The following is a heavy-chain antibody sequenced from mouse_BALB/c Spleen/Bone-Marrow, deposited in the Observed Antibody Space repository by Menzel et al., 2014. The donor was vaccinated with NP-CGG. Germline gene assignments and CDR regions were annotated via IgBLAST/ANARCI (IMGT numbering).Heavy chain of an antibody. Sequence: VPLQQSAAELARPGASVKMSCKASGYTFTSYTVHWVRQRPGQGLAWIGYFNPRGGYTDYDQMFKDKTTLTADKPSNTAYMQLSSLTSEVSAVYYCAREDMTTAVMDYWGQGTSVTVSS. J-gene: IGHJ4*01. V-gene: IGHV1-4*02. CDR2: FNPRGGYT. CDR1: GYTFTSYT. CDR3: AREDMTTAVMDY. D-gene: IGHD1-1*01.